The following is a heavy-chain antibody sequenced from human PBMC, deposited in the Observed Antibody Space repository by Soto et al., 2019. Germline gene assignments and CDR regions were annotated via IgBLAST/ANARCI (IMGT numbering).Heavy chain of an antibody. V-gene: IGHV1-69*13. CDR3: ARDRSMDGYNSRSLDY. J-gene: IGHJ4*02. CDR1: GGTFSSFG. D-gene: IGHD5-12*01. CDR2: IIPLYGTA. Sequence: SVKVSCKASGGTFSSFGFNWVRQAPGQGLEWMGGIIPLYGTANHAQRFQGRVTISADESTSTVYMDLISLRSEDTAIYYCARDRSMDGYNSRSLDYWGQGTLVTVSS.